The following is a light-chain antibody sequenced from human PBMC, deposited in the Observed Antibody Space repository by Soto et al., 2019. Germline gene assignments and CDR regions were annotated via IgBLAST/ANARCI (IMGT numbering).Light chain of an antibody. V-gene: IGLV1-47*01. Sequence: QPVLPQPPSASGTPGQRVTISCSGSSSNIGSNHVYWYQQLPGAAPKLLISRSNRRPSGVPDRFSGSRSGTSASLAISGLRSEDEADYYCASWDDSLRGVVFGGGTKLTVL. J-gene: IGLJ3*02. CDR3: ASWDDSLRGVV. CDR1: SSNIGSNH. CDR2: RSN.